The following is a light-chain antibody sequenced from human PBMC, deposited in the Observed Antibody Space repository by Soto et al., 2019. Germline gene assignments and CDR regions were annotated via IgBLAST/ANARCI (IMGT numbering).Light chain of an antibody. Sequence: EIVLTRFPATLSLSPGERATLSCRASQSVNKYLAWYQQKPGQAPRLLVYDASNTATGVPARFSGSGSGTDFTLTISSLEPEDFAVYYCQQRYIWPPISFGQGTRLEIK. V-gene: IGKV3-11*01. CDR3: QQRYIWPPIS. J-gene: IGKJ5*01. CDR2: DAS. CDR1: QSVNKY.